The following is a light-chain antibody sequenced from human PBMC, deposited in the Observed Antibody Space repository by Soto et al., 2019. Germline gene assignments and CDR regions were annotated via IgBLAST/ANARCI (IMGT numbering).Light chain of an antibody. CDR1: SSDVGGYNY. Sequence: QSVLTQPPSASGSPGQSVTISCSGTSSDVGGYNYVYWYQQHPGKAPQLMINEISKRPSGVPDRFSGSKYANTASLTVSGLEAEDEADYYSYSYAGRTVVFGGGTKVPVL. J-gene: IGLJ2*01. CDR2: EIS. V-gene: IGLV2-8*01. CDR3: YSYAGRTVV.